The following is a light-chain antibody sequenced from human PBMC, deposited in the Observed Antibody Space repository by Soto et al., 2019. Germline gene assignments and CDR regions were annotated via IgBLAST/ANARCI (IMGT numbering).Light chain of an antibody. J-gene: IGLJ1*01. CDR3: GTWDSSLIAGGV. V-gene: IGLV1-51*02. Sequence: QSVLTQPPSVSAAPGQKVTISCSGSSSNIGNNYVSWYQQLPGTAPKLLIYENNKRPSGIPDRFSGSKSGTSATLGITGLQTGVEADYYCGTWDSSLIAGGVCGTGTKVTVL. CDR1: SSNIGNNY. CDR2: ENN.